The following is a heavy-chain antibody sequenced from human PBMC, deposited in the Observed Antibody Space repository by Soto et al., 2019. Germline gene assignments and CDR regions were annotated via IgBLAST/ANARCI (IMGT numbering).Heavy chain of an antibody. D-gene: IGHD3-16*01. V-gene: IGHV3-21*06. J-gene: IGHJ4*02. CDR2: ISSSSAYI. CDR1: GFTFGSFT. CDR3: ARDGLTFGGD. Sequence: EVHLVEAGGGLVKPGESLTLSCAASGFTFGSFTLNWVRQAPGKGLAWVSSISSSSAYIYYAESVKGRFTISRDNARSTLYLQMNSLRLDDTAVYFCARDGLTFGGDWGQGTLVAVSS.